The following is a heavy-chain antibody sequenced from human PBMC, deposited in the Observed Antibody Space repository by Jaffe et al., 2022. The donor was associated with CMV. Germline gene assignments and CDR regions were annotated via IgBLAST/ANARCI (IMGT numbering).Heavy chain of an antibody. Sequence: DVRLVESGGALVQPGGSLRLSCAASGFTFSTYAMSWVRQAPGKGLEWVSAISSGGGDTYYADSVKGRFTISRDMSRNTLYLQMNSLRAEDTAVYYCTTGSGNYYSHRYDYWGQGTLVTVSS. V-gene: IGHV3-23*04. CDR2: ISSGGGDT. D-gene: IGHD3-10*01. CDR1: GFTFSTYA. J-gene: IGHJ4*02. CDR3: TTGSGNYYSHRYDY.